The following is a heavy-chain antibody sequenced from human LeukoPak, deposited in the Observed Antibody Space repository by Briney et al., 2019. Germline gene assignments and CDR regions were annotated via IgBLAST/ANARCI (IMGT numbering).Heavy chain of an antibody. CDR2: IYYSGST. V-gene: IGHV4-59*12. CDR1: GDSISSYY. J-gene: IGHJ4*02. D-gene: IGHD5-18*01. Sequence: SETLSLTCTVSGDSISSYYWSWIRQSPGKGLEWIGYIYYSGSTNYNPSFKSRVTISVDTSKNQFSLKLSSVTAADTAVYYCARGAGIQLWPYYFDYWGQGTLVTVSS. CDR3: ARGAGIQLWPYYFDY.